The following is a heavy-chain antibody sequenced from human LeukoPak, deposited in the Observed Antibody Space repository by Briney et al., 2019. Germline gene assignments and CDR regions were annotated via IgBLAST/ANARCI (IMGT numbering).Heavy chain of an antibody. V-gene: IGHV4-4*07. CDR1: GGSISSYY. J-gene: IGHJ5*02. CDR2: IYTSGST. Sequence: SETLSLTCTVSGGSISSYYWSWIRQPAGKGLEWIGRIYTSGSTSYNPSLKSRVTISVDTSKNQFSLKLSSVTAADTAVYYCARAVAVAGQYNWFDPWGQGTLVTVSS. D-gene: IGHD6-19*01. CDR3: ARAVAVAGQYNWFDP.